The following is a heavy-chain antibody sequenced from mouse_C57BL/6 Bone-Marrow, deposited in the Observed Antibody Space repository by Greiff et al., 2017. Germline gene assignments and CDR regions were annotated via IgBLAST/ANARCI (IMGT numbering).Heavy chain of an antibody. Sequence: QVQLQQPGAELVRPGSSVTLSCKASGYTFTSYWMHWVKQRPIQGLEWIGNIDPSDSATHYNLKIKDMATLTVDKPYRSAFMQISRLTADDSAVYYCARGYYGSSLHWYYAIGYRGQGTSVTVSS. CDR2: IDPSDSAT. CDR3: ARGYYGSSLHWYYAIGY. CDR1: GYTFTSYW. V-gene: IGHV1-52*01. J-gene: IGHJ4*01. D-gene: IGHD1-1*01.